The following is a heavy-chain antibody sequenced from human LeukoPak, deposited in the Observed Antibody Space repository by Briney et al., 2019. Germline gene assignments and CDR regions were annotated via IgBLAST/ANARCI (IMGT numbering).Heavy chain of an antibody. Sequence: ASETLSLTCTVSGGSISSGGYYWSWIRQHPGKGLEWIGYIYYSGSTYYNPSLKSRVTISVDTSKNQFSLKLSSVTAADTAVYYCARIARGWFGESDYYYGMDVWGQGTTVTASS. CDR3: ARIARGWFGESDYYYGMDV. CDR1: GGSISSGGYY. CDR2: IYYSGST. V-gene: IGHV4-31*03. J-gene: IGHJ6*02. D-gene: IGHD3-10*01.